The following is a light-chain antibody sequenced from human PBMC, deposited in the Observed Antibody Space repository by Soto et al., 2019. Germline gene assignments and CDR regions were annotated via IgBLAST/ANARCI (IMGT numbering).Light chain of an antibody. Sequence: QSALAQPASVSGSPGQSITISCSGTNTDVGGYNYVSWYQQYPGKAPKLIIYEVSNRPSGVSNRFSGSKSGNTASLTISGLQAEDEGDYYCGSYSDNSTYVFATGTKVTVL. CDR1: NTDVGGYNY. V-gene: IGLV2-14*03. CDR2: EVS. CDR3: GSYSDNSTYV. J-gene: IGLJ1*01.